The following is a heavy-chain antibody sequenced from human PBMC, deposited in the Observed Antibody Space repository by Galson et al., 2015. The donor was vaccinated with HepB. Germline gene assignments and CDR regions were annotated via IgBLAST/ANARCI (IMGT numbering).Heavy chain of an antibody. J-gene: IGHJ4*02. CDR1: GFTFTNNA. D-gene: IGHD2-2*01. Sequence: SLRLSCAASGFTFTNNAMNWLRQAPGKGLEWVSLISGSGGRTYYVDSVRGRFTISRDNSKNTLYLQMNSLRAEDTAVYFCAKTVGYCSSTNCYRVYFDYWGQGILVTVSS. V-gene: IGHV3-23*01. CDR3: AKTVGYCSSTNCYRVYFDY. CDR2: ISGSGGRT.